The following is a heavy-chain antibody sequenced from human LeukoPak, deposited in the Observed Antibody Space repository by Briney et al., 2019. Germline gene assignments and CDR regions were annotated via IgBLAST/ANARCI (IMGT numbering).Heavy chain of an antibody. CDR3: ARSYSGSYLNWFDP. D-gene: IGHD1-26*01. J-gene: IGHJ5*02. Sequence: PSETLSLTCTVSGGSISSYYWSWIRQPPGKGLEWIGYIYYSGSTNYNPSLKSRVTKSVDTSKNQFSLKLSSVTAADTAVYYCARSYSGSYLNWFDPWGQGTLVTVSS. CDR2: IYYSGST. V-gene: IGHV4-59*01. CDR1: GGSISSYY.